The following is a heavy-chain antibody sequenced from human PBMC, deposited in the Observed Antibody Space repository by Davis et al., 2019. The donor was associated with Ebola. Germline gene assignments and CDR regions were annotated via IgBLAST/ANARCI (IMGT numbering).Heavy chain of an antibody. CDR1: GGSFSGYY. V-gene: IGHV4-34*01. D-gene: IGHD3-22*01. CDR3: ARDSRYYYDSSGYYLAYAFDI. J-gene: IGHJ4*02. CDR2: INHSGST. Sequence: SETLSLTCAVYGGSFSGYYWSWIRQPPGKGLEWIGEINHSGSTNYNPSLKSRVTISVDTSKNQFSLKLSSVTAADTAVYYCARDSRYYYDSSGYYLAYAFDIWGQGTLVTVSS.